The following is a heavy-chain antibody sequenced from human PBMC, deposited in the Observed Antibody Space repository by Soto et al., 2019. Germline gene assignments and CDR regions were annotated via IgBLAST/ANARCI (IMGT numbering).Heavy chain of an antibody. D-gene: IGHD3-16*01. CDR2: IYTKERT. V-gene: IGHV4-4*07. Sequence: XGTLSLTCTVSGGSITNYYWSWIRQPSGKGLEWIGRIYTKERTNYNLSFRNRVTMSVDTSKNQFSLKLDAVTAADTAVYYCARDDYKDGGNNWFDPWGQGTLVTVSS. J-gene: IGHJ5*02. CDR3: ARDDYKDGGNNWFDP. CDR1: GGSITNYY.